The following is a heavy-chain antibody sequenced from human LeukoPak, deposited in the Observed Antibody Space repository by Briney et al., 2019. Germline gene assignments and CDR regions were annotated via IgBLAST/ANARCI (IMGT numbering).Heavy chain of an antibody. D-gene: IGHD6-19*01. J-gene: IGHJ4*02. V-gene: IGHV1-2*02. CDR1: GYTFTGYY. Sequence: GASVNVSCKASGYTFTGYYIHWVRQAPGQQLEGMGWINSNGGGTNYAQNFQGRVTMTRDTSITTAYLECSRLRSDDTAIYYCARENNNGWYGKAAFDYWGQGTLVTVTS. CDR2: INSNGGGT. CDR3: ARENNNGWYGKAAFDY.